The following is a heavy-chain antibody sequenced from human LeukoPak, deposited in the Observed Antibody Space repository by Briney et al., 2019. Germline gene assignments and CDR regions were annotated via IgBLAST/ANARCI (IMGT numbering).Heavy chain of an antibody. V-gene: IGHV3-30*04. CDR3: TRGGSDSWSGLVGGYFDY. CDR1: GFTFSTYV. D-gene: IGHD3-3*01. J-gene: IGHJ4*02. CDR2: ISYDGGHN. Sequence: GGSLRLSCAASGFTFSTYVRHWFRQAPGKGLEWVAVISYDGGHNFYVDSVRGRFTISRDSSKKTLFLHMTSLRPEDTAVYYCTRGGSDSWSGLVGGYFDYWGQGTLVTVSS.